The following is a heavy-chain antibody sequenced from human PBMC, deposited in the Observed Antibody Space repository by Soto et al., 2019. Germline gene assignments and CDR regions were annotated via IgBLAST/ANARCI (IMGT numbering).Heavy chain of an antibody. Sequence: EVQLVESGGGLVQPGGSLRLSCAASGFTFSSYSMNWVRQAPGKGLEWVSYISSSSSTIYYADSVKGRFTISRDNAKXXXXXXMNSLRDXXXXXXXXXXXXXXXXXXXYXXRAEYXXX. J-gene: IGHJ1*01. CDR2: ISSSSSTI. D-gene: IGHD3-10*01. CDR3: XXXXXXXXXXXYXXRAEYXXX. V-gene: IGHV3-48*02. CDR1: GFTFSSYS.